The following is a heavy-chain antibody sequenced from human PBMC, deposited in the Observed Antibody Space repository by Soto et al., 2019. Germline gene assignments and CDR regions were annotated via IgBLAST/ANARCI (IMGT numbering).Heavy chain of an antibody. J-gene: IGHJ5*02. CDR1: GGSISSYY. Sequence: QVQLQESGPGLVKPSETLSLTCTVSGGSISSYYWSWIRQPPGKGLEWIGYIYYSGSTNYNPSLKSRVSISVDTSKNQFSLELSSVTAADTAVYYCARVKMLRQLVPVNWFDPWGQGTLVTVSS. CDR2: IYYSGST. CDR3: ARVKMLRQLVPVNWFDP. D-gene: IGHD6-6*01. V-gene: IGHV4-59*01.